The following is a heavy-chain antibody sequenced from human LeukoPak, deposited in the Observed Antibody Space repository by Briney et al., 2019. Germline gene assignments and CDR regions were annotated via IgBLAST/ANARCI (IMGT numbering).Heavy chain of an antibody. CDR1: GYTFTGYY. CDR2: INPNSGGT. CDR3: ARDKRIVGATVYYYMDV. V-gene: IGHV1-2*02. J-gene: IGHJ6*03. Sequence: ASVKVSCKASGYTFTGYYMNWVRQAPGQGLEWMGWINPNSGGTNYAQKFQGRVTMTRDTSISTAYMELSRLRSDDTAVYYCARDKRIVGATVYYYMDVWGKGTTVTVSS. D-gene: IGHD1-26*01.